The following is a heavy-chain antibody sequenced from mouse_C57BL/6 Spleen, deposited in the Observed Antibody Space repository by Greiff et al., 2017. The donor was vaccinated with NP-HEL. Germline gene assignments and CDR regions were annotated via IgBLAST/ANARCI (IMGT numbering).Heavy chain of an antibody. CDR2: IDPETGGT. J-gene: IGHJ1*03. CDR1: GYTFTDYE. CDR3: TRPHLGYFDV. Sequence: VQLQQSGAELVRPGASVTLSCKASGYTFTDYEMHWVKQTPVNGLEWIGAIDPETGGTAYNQKFKGKAILTADKSSSTAYMELRSLTSEDSAVYYCTRPHLGYFDVWGTGTTVTVSS. V-gene: IGHV1-15*01.